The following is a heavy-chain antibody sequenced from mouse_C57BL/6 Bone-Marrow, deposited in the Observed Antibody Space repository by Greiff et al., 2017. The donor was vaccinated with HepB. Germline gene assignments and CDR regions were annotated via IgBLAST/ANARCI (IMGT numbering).Heavy chain of an antibody. D-gene: IGHD2-10*02. CDR2: ISSGGSYT. Sequence: EVQLVESGGDLVKPGGSLKLSCAASGFTFSSYGMSWVRQTPDKRLEWVATISSGGSYTYYPDSVKGRFTISRDNAKNNLYLQMSSLKSEDTAMYYCARRYGNPFAYWGQGTLVTVSA. CDR3: ARRYGNPFAY. CDR1: GFTFSSYG. J-gene: IGHJ3*01. V-gene: IGHV5-6*01.